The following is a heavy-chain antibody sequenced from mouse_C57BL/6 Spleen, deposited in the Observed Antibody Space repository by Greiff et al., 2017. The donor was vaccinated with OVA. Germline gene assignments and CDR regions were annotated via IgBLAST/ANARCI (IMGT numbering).Heavy chain of an antibody. J-gene: IGHJ1*03. D-gene: IGHD1-1*01. Sequence: ESGPGLVKPSQSLSLTCSVTGYSITSGYYWNWIRQFPGNKLEWMGYISYDGSNNYNPSLKNRISITRDTSKNQFFLKLNSVTTEDTATYYCARVDTTVVAKGYFDVWGTGTTVTVSS. CDR1: GYSITSGYY. CDR3: ARVDTTVVAKGYFDV. CDR2: ISYDGSN. V-gene: IGHV3-6*01.